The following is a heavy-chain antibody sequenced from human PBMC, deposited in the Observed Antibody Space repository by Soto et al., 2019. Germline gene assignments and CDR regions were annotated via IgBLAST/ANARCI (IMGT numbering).Heavy chain of an antibody. D-gene: IGHD3-9*01. CDR1: GYTLTELS. Sequence: GASVKVSCKVSGYTLTELSMHWVRQAPGKGLEWMGGFDPEDGETIYAQKFQGRVTMTEDTSTDIAYMELSSLRSEDTAVYYCATVTGGYEILTGYPYYYGMGVWGQGTTVTV. V-gene: IGHV1-24*01. J-gene: IGHJ6*02. CDR2: FDPEDGET. CDR3: ATVTGGYEILTGYPYYYGMGV.